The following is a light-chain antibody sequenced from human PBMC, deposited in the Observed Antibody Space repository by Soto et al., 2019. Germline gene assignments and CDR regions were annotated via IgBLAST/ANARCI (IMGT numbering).Light chain of an antibody. CDR1: SSDVGGYNY. CDR3: SSYTSSSTLVV. V-gene: IGLV2-14*01. CDR2: DVS. Sequence: QSALTQPASVSGSPGQSITISCTRTSSDVGGYNYVSWYQQHPGKAPKLMIYDVSNRPSGVSNRFSGSKSGNTASLPISGLQAEDEADYYCSSYTSSSTLVVFGGGTKLTVL. J-gene: IGLJ2*01.